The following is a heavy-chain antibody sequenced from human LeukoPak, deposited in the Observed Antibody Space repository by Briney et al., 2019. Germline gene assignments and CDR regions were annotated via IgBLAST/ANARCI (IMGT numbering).Heavy chain of an antibody. CDR3: ACVFPTLRSSSQSGSSSRGPQNYYYYYGMDV. Sequence: PGGSLRLSCAASGFTFSSYAMSWVRQAPGKGLEWVSAISGSGGSTYYADSVKGRFTISRDNSKNTLYLQMNSLRAEDTAVYYCACVFPTLRSSSQSGSSSRGPQNYYYYYGMDVWGQGTTVTVSS. CDR1: GFTFSSYA. CDR2: ISGSGGST. D-gene: IGHD6-13*01. J-gene: IGHJ6*02. V-gene: IGHV3-23*01.